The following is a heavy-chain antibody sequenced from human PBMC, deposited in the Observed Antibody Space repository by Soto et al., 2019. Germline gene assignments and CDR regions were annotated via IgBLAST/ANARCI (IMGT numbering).Heavy chain of an antibody. D-gene: IGHD3-9*01. CDR2: IWYDGSNT. CDR3: ARDKDWAFDY. CDR1: GFTFSSYG. J-gene: IGHJ4*02. V-gene: IGHV3-33*01. Sequence: GGSLRLSCAASGFTFSSYGMHWVRQAPGKGLEWVAVIWYDGSNTYYADSVKGRFTVSRDNTQNSLFLLMNSLRAEDTAIYYCARDKDWAFDYWGQGTLVTVSS.